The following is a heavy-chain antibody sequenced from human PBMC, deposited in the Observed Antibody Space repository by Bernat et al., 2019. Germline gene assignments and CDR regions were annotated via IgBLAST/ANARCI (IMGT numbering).Heavy chain of an antibody. CDR1: GFTFSSYA. Sequence: QVQLVESGGGVVQPGRSLRLSCAASGFTFSSYAMHWVRQAPGKGLEWVAVISSDGSNKYYADSVKGRFTISRDNSKNTLYLQMNSLRAEDTAVYYCARDLRATGGWGTLGDAFYIWGQGTMVTVSS. D-gene: IGHD7-27*01. V-gene: IGHV3-30*01. J-gene: IGHJ3*02. CDR3: ARDLRATGGWGTLGDAFYI. CDR2: ISSDGSNK.